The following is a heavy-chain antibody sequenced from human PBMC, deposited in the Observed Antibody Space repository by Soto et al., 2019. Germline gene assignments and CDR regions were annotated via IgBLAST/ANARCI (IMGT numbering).Heavy chain of an antibody. CDR3: AQGSGYSYSYTLWFDP. D-gene: IGHD5-18*01. J-gene: IGHJ5*02. Sequence: GXTLRLTCKASVFTFRSYAISWVALAPRKGLEWVSDISGSGGSTYHTDSVKGRFIISRDNSKNTLYLQMNSLRAEDTAVYYCAQGSGYSYSYTLWFDPWGQGTLVTVS. CDR2: ISGSGGST. V-gene: IGHV3-23*01. CDR1: VFTFRSYA.